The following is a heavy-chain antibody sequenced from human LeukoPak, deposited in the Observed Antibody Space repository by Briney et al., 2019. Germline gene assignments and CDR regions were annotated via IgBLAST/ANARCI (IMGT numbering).Heavy chain of an antibody. Sequence: GESLKISCKASGYTFTGYYMHWVRQAPGQGLEWMGWINCNSGATTYAQKFQGGVTMTRDTSISTAYMEVNRLTFDDTAVYYCAREAKSDGYNDYWGQGTLVTVSS. D-gene: IGHD5-24*01. CDR3: AREAKSDGYNDY. CDR2: INCNSGAT. CDR1: GYTFTGYY. J-gene: IGHJ4*02. V-gene: IGHV1-2*02.